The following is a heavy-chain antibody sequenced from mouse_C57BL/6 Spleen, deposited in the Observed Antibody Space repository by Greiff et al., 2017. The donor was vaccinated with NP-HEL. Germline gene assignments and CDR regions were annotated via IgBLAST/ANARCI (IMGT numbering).Heavy chain of an antibody. CDR1: GYSITSGYY. D-gene: IGHD1-1*01. Sequence: DVQLQESGPGLVKPSQSLSLTCSVTGYSITSGYYWNWIRQFPGNKLEWMGYISYDGSNNYNPSLKNRISITRDTSKNQFFLKLNSVTTEDTATYYCARPATDGFAYWGQGTLVTVSA. J-gene: IGHJ3*01. CDR2: ISYDGSN. CDR3: ARPATDGFAY. V-gene: IGHV3-6*01.